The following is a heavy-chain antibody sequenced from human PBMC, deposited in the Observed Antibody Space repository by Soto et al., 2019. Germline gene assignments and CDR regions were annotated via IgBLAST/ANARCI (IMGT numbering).Heavy chain of an antibody. D-gene: IGHD6-6*01. CDR3: ARDELVYSSSSYDGY. V-gene: IGHV3-11*01. CDR1: GFTFSDYY. J-gene: IGHJ4*02. Sequence: QVQLVESGGDLVKPGGSLRLSCAASGFTFSDYYMSWIRQAPGKGLEWVSYISSSGSTIDYADSVKGRFTISRDNAKNSLYRQMNSLRAEDTAVYYCARDELVYSSSSYDGYWGQGTLVTVSS. CDR2: ISSSGSTI.